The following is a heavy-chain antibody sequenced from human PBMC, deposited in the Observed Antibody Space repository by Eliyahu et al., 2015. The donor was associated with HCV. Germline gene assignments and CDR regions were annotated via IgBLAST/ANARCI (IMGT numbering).Heavy chain of an antibody. Sequence: EVQLAQSGAEVKKPGESLKISCKGSGFSFTSFFIAWVRQMPGKGPEWMGIIHPFDSDTRYSPSFQGQVTISADKSISTTYLQWSSLKVSDTAIYYCARGGHSSAWTGDFWGQGTLVTVSS. V-gene: IGHV5-51*01. D-gene: IGHD6-19*01. CDR1: GFSFTSFF. J-gene: IGHJ4*02. CDR2: IHPFDSDT. CDR3: ARGGHSSAWTGDF.